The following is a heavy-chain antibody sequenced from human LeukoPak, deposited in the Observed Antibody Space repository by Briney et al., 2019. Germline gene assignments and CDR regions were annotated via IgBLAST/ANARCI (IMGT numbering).Heavy chain of an antibody. J-gene: IGHJ4*02. CDR2: ISGSGGST. D-gene: IGHD3-22*01. CDR3: TRGYYYDSSGSVAPFDY. V-gene: IGHV3-23*01. CDR1: GFTFSSYA. Sequence: GGSLRLSCAASGFTFSSYAMSWVRQAPGKGLEWVSAISGSGGSTYYADSVKGRFTISRDNSKNTLYLQMNSLRAEDTAVYYCTRGYYYDSSGSVAPFDYWGQGTLVTVSS.